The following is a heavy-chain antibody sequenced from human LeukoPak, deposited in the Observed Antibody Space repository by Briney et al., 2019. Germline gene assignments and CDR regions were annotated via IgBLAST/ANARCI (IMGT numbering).Heavy chain of an antibody. D-gene: IGHD3-22*01. CDR1: GFTFSSYS. CDR2: ISSSSSYI. CDR3: ARSSGLDSRGYYPPGG. Sequence: GGSLRLSCAASGFTFSSYSMNWVRQAPGKGLEWVSSISSSSSYIYYADSVKGRFTISRDNAKNSLYLQMNSLRAEDTAVYYCARSSGLDSRGYYPPGGWGQGTLVTVSS. V-gene: IGHV3-21*01. J-gene: IGHJ4*02.